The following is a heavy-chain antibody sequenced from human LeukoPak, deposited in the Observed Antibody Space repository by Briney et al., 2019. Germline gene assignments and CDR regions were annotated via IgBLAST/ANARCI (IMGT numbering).Heavy chain of an antibody. D-gene: IGHD3-16*01. CDR2: ISSSGSTI. CDR3: ARDRRGFFDY. V-gene: IGHV3-48*04. Sequence: GGSLRLSCAASGFTFSSYSMNWVRQAPGKGLEWVSYISSSGSTIYYADSVKGRFTISRDNAKNSLYLQMNSLRAEDTAVYYCARDRRGFFDYWGQGTLVTVSS. J-gene: IGHJ4*02. CDR1: GFTFSSYS.